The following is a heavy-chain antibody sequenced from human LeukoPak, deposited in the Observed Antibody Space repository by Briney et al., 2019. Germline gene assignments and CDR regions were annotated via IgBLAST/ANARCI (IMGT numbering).Heavy chain of an antibody. J-gene: IGHJ4*02. D-gene: IGHD1-26*01. CDR2: MNQDGSAK. CDR3: ARDRPHGGSYVDY. CDR1: GFTFSDSW. V-gene: IGHV3-7*03. Sequence: GGSLRLSCAASGFTFSDSWMSWVRQAPGKGLEWVANMNQDGSAKGYVDSVKGRFTISRDNARNSLYLQMNSLRAEDTAVYYCARDRPHGGSYVDYWGQGTLVTVSS.